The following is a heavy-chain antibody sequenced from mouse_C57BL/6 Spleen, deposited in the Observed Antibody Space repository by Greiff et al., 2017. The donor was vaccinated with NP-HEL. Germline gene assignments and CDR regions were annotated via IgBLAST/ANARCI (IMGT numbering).Heavy chain of an antibody. CDR2: IYPRSGNT. Sequence: VKLMESGAELARPGASVKLSCKASGYTFTSYGISWVKQRTGQGLEWIGEIYPRSGNTYYNEKFKGKATLTADKSSSTAYMELRSLTSEDSAVYFCARDYGSSYVGAMDYWGQGTSVTVSS. V-gene: IGHV1-81*01. J-gene: IGHJ4*01. CDR3: ARDYGSSYVGAMDY. CDR1: GYTFTSYG. D-gene: IGHD1-1*01.